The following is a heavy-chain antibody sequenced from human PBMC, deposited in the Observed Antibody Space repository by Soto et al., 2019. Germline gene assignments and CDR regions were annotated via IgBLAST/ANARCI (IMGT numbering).Heavy chain of an antibody. CDR2: MYPGDSDT. CDR3: ARLPRDCNKTSCYYADH. D-gene: IGHD3-3*01. CDR1: GYDFNTNW. J-gene: IGHJ4*02. Sequence: RGESLKISCRGSGYDFNTNWFGWVRQLPGGGLEWVGIMYPGDSDTRYNPSLQGHVTLSVDVTVSTAFLQWRSLETSDTGMYFCARLPRDCNKTSCYYADHWGQGTQVTVSS. V-gene: IGHV5-51*01.